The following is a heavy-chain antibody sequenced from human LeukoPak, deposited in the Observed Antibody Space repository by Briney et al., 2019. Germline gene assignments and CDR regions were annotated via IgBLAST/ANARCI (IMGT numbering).Heavy chain of an antibody. D-gene: IGHD1-26*01. V-gene: IGHV3-48*01. CDR1: GFTVSSNY. Sequence: QAGGSLRLSCAASGFTVSSNYMSWVRQAPGKGLEWVSYISSSSSTIYYADSVKGRFTISRDNAKNSLYLQMNSLRAEDTAVYYCASHSGSDEGHPPFDYWGQGTLVTVSS. CDR3: ASHSGSDEGHPPFDY. J-gene: IGHJ4*02. CDR2: ISSSSSTI.